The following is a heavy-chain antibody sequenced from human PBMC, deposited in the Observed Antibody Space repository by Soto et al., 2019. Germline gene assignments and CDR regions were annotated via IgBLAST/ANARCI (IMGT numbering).Heavy chain of an antibody. Sequence: VQLVQSGAEVKKPGSSVKVSCKASGGTFSSYAISWVRQAPGQGLEWMGGIIPIFGTASYGQKFQGRVTITADESTRTANMELSSLRTEETAGYYCVGDYGVSSSWYDAFDIWGQGTMVTVSS. D-gene: IGHD6-13*01. CDR2: IIPIFGTA. V-gene: IGHV1-69*01. CDR1: GGTFSSYA. J-gene: IGHJ3*02. CDR3: VGDYGVSSSWYDAFDI.